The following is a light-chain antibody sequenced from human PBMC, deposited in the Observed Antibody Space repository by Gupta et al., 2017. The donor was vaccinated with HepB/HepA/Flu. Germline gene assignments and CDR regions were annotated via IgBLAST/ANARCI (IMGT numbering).Light chain of an antibody. J-gene: IGKJ1*01. CDR3: QHRDSTPWT. CDR2: AAS. V-gene: IGKV1-39*01. Sequence: DMQMTQSPSSLSACVGDRVTISCRASQRISSYLDWYQQKPGKAPKLLIYAASRVKSGVPSRFSGSGTGTDFTLAISRLQPEDFATYNCQHRDSTPWTFGQRTKVEIK. CDR1: QRISSY.